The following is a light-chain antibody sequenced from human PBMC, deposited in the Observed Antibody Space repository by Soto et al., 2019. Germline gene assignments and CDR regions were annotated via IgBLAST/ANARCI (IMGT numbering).Light chain of an antibody. J-gene: IGLJ2*01. CDR3: CSYAGSSTFVV. CDR2: EGS. V-gene: IGLV2-23*03. CDR1: SSDVGSYKL. Sequence: QSVLTQPASVSGSPGQSITIPCTGTSSDVGSYKLVSWYQQHPGKAPKLMIYEGSKRPSGVSNRFSGSKSGNTASLTIAGLQAEDEADYYCCSYAGSSTFVVFGGGTKVTVL.